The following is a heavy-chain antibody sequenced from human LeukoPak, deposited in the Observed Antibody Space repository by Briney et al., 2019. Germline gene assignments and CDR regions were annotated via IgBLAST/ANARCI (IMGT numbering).Heavy chain of an antibody. CDR1: GFTLSRYS. CDR2: IRGSGGTT. V-gene: IGHV3-48*02. CDR3: VRDPDALDY. J-gene: IGHJ4*02. Sequence: GGSLRLSCAASGFTLSRYSMNWVRQAPGKGLEWVSYIRGSGGTTYYADSVKGRFTNSRYNAKNSLYLQLNSLRDEDTAVYYSVRDPDALDYWGQGTLVTVSS.